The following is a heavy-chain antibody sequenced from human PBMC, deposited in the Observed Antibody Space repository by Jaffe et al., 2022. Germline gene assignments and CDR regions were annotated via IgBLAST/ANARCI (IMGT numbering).Heavy chain of an antibody. CDR2: LYARGST. D-gene: IGHD2-15*01. V-gene: IGHV4-61*02. J-gene: IGHJ6*03. CDR3: ARGVSGPNIISRETIENYYHIDV. Sequence: QVQLQESGPGLVKPSQTLSLTCSVSGASISSSSYYWSWIRQPAGKGLEWIGRLYARGSTNYNPSLKSRITISADTSRNQFSLRLNSVTAADTAVYYCARGVSGPNIISRETIENYYHIDVWGKGTTVTVSS. CDR1: GASISSSSYY.